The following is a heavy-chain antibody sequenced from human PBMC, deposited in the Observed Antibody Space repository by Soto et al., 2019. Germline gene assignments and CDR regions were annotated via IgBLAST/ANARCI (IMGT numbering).Heavy chain of an antibody. J-gene: IGHJ4*02. V-gene: IGHV3-23*01. CDR2: ISGSGGST. CDR1: GFTFSSYA. CDR3: VKDDRSSGWPNFDY. Sequence: EVQLLESGGGLVQPGGSLRLSCAASGFTFSSYAMSWVRQAPGKGLEWVSAISGSGGSTYYADSVKGRFTISRDNSKNTLYLQMNSLRAEDTAVYYSVKDDRSSGWPNFDYWGQGTLVTVSS. D-gene: IGHD6-19*01.